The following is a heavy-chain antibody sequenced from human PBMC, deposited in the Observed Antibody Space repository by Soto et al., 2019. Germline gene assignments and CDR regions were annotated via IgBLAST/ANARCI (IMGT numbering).Heavy chain of an antibody. CDR3: ATCRSISTRQLLLYYMDV. CDR1: GFTFSSYA. D-gene: IGHD2-2*01. J-gene: IGHJ6*03. CDR2: ISGSGGST. V-gene: IGHV3-23*01. Sequence: GGSLRLSCAASGFTFSSYAMSWVRQAPGKGLEWVSAISGSGGSTYYADSVKGRFTISRDNSKNTLYLQMNSLRAEDTAVYYCATCRSISTRQLLLYYMDVWGKGTTVTVSS.